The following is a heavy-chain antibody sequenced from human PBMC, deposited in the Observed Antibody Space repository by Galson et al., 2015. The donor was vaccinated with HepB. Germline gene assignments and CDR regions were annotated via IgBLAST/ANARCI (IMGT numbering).Heavy chain of an antibody. D-gene: IGHD5-12*01. J-gene: IGHJ3*02. CDR3: ARAEAIVAAVWYGAFDI. V-gene: IGHV1-18*04. CDR2: ISAYNGNT. Sequence: SVKVSCKASGYTFTSYGISWVRQAPGQGLEWMGWISAYNGNTNYAQKLQGRVTMTTDTSTSTAYMELRSLRSDDTAVYYCARAEAIVAAVWYGAFDIWGQGAMVTVSS. CDR1: GYTFTSYG.